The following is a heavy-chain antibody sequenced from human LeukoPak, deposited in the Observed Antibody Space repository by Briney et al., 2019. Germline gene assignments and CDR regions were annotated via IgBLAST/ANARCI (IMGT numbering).Heavy chain of an antibody. CDR3: ARHQCSGTRCYNFYFYGMDV. J-gene: IGHJ6*02. CDR2: IYYSTST. CDR1: GGSITSSIDY. V-gene: IGHV4-39*01. Sequence: SETLSLTCTVSGGSITSSIDYWGWVRPPPGKGLEWVATIYYSTSTQYNPSLKSRVTMSVDTSKNQFSLKLSSMTAADTAVYYCARHQCSGTRCYNFYFYGMDVWGQGTTVAVSS. D-gene: IGHD2-2*02.